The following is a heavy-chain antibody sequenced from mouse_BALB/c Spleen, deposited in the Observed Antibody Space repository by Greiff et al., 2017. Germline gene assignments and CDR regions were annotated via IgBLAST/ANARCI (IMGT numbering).Heavy chain of an antibody. CDR3: TRDGRPDWYFDV. J-gene: IGHJ1*01. CDR1: GFTFSSYT. CDR2: ISSGGSYT. Sequence: EVKLVESGGGLVKPGGSLKLSCAASGFTFSSYTMSWVRQTPEKRLEWVATISSGGSYTYYPDSVKGRFTISRDNAKNTLYLQMSSLKSEDTAMYYCTRDGRPDWYFDVWGAGTTVTVSS. V-gene: IGHV5-6-4*01.